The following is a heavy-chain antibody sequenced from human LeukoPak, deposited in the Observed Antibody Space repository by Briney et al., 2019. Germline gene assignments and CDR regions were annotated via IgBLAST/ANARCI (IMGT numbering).Heavy chain of an antibody. J-gene: IGHJ5*02. Sequence: GESLKISCKGSGYSFTSYWIGWVRQLPGKGLEWMGIIYPGDSDTRYSPSFQGQVTISADKSISTAYLQWSSLKASDTAMYYCARLPYCGGDCYPNWFDPWGQGTLVTVSS. CDR3: ARLPYCGGDCYPNWFDP. CDR2: IYPGDSDT. CDR1: GYSFTSYW. D-gene: IGHD2-21*02. V-gene: IGHV5-51*01.